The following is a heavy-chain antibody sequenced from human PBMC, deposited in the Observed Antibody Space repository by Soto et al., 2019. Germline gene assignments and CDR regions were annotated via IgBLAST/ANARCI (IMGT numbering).Heavy chain of an antibody. J-gene: IGHJ4*02. Sequence: EVQLVESGGGLVQRGGSLRLSCAASGFTFSSYTMNWVRQAPGKGLEWVSYVSSSGSTIYYADSVKGRFTISRDNAKNSLFLQMNALRDEDTAVYYCATVSTSGWYYFDYWGQGTLVTVSS. CDR3: ATVSTSGWYYFDY. CDR1: GFTFSSYT. CDR2: VSSSGSTI. D-gene: IGHD6-19*01. V-gene: IGHV3-48*02.